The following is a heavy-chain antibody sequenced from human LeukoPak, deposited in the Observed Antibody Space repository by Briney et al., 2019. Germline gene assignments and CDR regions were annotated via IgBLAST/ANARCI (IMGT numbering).Heavy chain of an antibody. CDR2: IRYDGSNK. D-gene: IGHD1-26*01. CDR1: GFTFSSYG. CDR3: ARKPSGSYSAGDY. V-gene: IGHV3-30*02. Sequence: PGGSLRLSCAASGFTFSSYGMHWVRQAPGKGLEWVAFIRYDGSNKYYADSVKGRFTISRDNSKNTLYLQMNSLRAEDTAVYYCARKPSGSYSAGDYWGQGTLVTVSS. J-gene: IGHJ4*02.